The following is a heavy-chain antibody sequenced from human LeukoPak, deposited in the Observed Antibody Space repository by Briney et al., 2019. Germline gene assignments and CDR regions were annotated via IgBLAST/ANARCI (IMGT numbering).Heavy chain of an antibody. CDR3: AKGVVPNYYYYYMDV. CDR1: GFTFSSYA. V-gene: IGHV3-23*01. D-gene: IGHD3-3*01. J-gene: IGHJ6*03. Sequence: GGPLRLSCAASGFTFSSYAMSWVRQAPGKGLEWVSAISGSGGSTYYADSVKGRFTISRDNSKNTLYLQMNSLRAEDTAVYYCAKGVVPNYYYYYMDVWGKGTTVTVSS. CDR2: ISGSGGST.